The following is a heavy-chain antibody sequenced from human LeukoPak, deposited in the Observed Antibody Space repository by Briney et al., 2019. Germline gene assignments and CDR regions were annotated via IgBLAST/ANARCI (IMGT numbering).Heavy chain of an antibody. CDR2: IYPGDSDT. Sequence: HGESLKISCKGSGYSFAGYWIGWVRQKTGKGLEWVGIIYPGDSDTRYSPSFQGQVTISADKSISTAYLQWSSLKASDTAMYYCARRSGSYPTYYTMDVWGQGTTVTVSS. CDR3: ARRSGSYPTYYTMDV. CDR1: GYSFAGYW. D-gene: IGHD3-10*01. V-gene: IGHV5-51*01. J-gene: IGHJ6*02.